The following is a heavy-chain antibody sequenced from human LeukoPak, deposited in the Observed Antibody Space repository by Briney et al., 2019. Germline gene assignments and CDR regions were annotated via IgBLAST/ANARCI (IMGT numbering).Heavy chain of an antibody. J-gene: IGHJ4*02. D-gene: IGHD5-18*01. CDR3: VRDPLDLEQLWLRGFVY. CDR1: GYTFTGYY. V-gene: IGHV1-2*02. CDR2: INPNSGGT. Sequence: ASVKVSCKASGYTFTGYYMHWVRQAPGQGLEWMGWINPNSGGTNYAQKFQGRVTMTRDTSISTAYMELSRLRFDDTAVYYCVRDPLDLEQLWLRGFVYWGQGTLVTVSS.